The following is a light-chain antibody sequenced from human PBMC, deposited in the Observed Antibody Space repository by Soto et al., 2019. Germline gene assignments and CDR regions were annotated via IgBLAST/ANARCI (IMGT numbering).Light chain of an antibody. CDR1: QSISSY. CDR2: AAS. CDR3: QQSYNKPYT. V-gene: IGKV1-39*01. Sequence: DIQMPQSPSSLSASVGDRVTITCRASQSISSYLNWYQQKPGKAPKILIYAASSLQSGVPSRFSGSGSGTDFTLTISSLQPEDFASYYCQQSYNKPYTFGQGTKLEIK. J-gene: IGKJ2*01.